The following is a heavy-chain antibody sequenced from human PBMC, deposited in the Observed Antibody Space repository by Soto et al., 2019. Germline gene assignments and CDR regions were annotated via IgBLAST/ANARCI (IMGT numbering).Heavy chain of an antibody. V-gene: IGHV4-59*12. D-gene: IGHD5-12*01. CDR3: ARDHFRDGYNPPAGPFDY. CDR1: GGSISSYY. J-gene: IGHJ4*02. Sequence: SETLSLTCTVSGGSISSYYWSWIRQTPGKGLEWIGYIFYFGSTNYNPSLKSRVTLSIDTSKNQLSLKLSSVTAADTAVYYCARDHFRDGYNPPAGPFDYWGQGTLVTVSS. CDR2: IFYFGST.